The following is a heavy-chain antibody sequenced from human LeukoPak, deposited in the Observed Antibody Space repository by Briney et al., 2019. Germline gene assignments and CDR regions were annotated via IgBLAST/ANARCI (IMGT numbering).Heavy chain of an antibody. Sequence: SETLSLTCTVSGGSISSYYWSWIRQLPGKGLEWIGYIYYSGSTNYNPSLKSRVTISVDTSKNQFSLKLSSVTAADTAVYYCARVFYDILSPGVGFDIWGQGTMVTVSS. V-gene: IGHV4-59*01. CDR2: IYYSGST. D-gene: IGHD3-9*01. J-gene: IGHJ3*02. CDR1: GGSISSYY. CDR3: ARVFYDILSPGVGFDI.